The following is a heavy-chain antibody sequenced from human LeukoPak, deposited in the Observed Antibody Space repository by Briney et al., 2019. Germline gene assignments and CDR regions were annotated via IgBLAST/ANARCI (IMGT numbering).Heavy chain of an antibody. D-gene: IGHD4/OR15-4a*01. CDR2: IYSDNT. J-gene: IGHJ4*02. V-gene: IGHV3-53*01. CDR3: ARRAGAYSHPYDY. Sequence: PGGSLRLSCTVSGFTVSSNSMSWVRQAPGKGLEWVSFIYSDNTHYSDSVKGRVTTSRDNSKNTQYLQMNRLRAEDTAVYYCARRAGAYSHPYDYWGQGTLVTVSS. CDR1: GFTVSSNS.